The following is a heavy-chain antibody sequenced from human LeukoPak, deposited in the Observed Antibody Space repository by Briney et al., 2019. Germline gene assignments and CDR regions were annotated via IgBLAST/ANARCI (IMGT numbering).Heavy chain of an antibody. D-gene: IGHD6-19*01. J-gene: IGHJ4*02. CDR3: ARDKGDSSGWWPFDY. Sequence: GGSLRLSCAASGFTFSSYSMNWVRQAPGKGLEWVSSISSSSSYIYYADSVKGRFTISRDNAKNSLYLQMNSLRAEDTAVYYCARDKGDSSGWWPFDYWGQGTLVTVSS. V-gene: IGHV3-21*01. CDR2: ISSSSSYI. CDR1: GFTFSSYS.